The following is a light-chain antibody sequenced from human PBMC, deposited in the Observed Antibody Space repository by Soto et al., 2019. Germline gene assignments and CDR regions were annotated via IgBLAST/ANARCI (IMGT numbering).Light chain of an antibody. CDR2: DAS. J-gene: IGKJ5*01. CDR1: QSVRTY. V-gene: IGKV3-11*01. Sequence: EVVLTQSPVTLSLSPGARATLSCRASQSVRTYLAWYQQKAGHAPRLLIYDASNRATGIPARFSGSGSGTDFTLTISSLEPEDSAVYYCQQRYSWPPITFGQGTRLEIK. CDR3: QQRYSWPPIT.